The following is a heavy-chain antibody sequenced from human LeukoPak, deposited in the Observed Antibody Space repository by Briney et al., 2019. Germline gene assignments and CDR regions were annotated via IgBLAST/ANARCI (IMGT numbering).Heavy chain of an antibody. J-gene: IGHJ3*02. CDR3: ARDWLSYYDSSGYQGHAFDI. CDR2: IIPIFGTA. V-gene: IGHV1-69*13. D-gene: IGHD3-22*01. CDR1: GGTFSSYA. Sequence: ASVKVSCKASGGTFSSYAISWVRQAPGQGLEWMGGIIPIFGTANYAQKFQGRVTITADESTSTAYMELSSLRSEDTAVYYCARDWLSYYDSSGYQGHAFDIWGQGTMVTVSS.